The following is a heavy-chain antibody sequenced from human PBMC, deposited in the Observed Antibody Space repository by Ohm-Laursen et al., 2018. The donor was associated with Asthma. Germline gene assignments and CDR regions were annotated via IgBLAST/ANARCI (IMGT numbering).Heavy chain of an antibody. J-gene: IGHJ4*02. CDR3: ARDLLAEGRMGSDYFDY. Sequence: TLSLTCTVSGGSISSSSYYWGWIRQPPGKGLEWIGSIYYSGSTYYNPSLKSRVTISVDTSKNQFSLKLSSVTAADTAVYYCARDLLAEGRMGSDYFDYWGQGTLVTVSS. V-gene: IGHV4-39*02. CDR1: GGSISSSSYY. D-gene: IGHD3-10*01. CDR2: IYYSGST.